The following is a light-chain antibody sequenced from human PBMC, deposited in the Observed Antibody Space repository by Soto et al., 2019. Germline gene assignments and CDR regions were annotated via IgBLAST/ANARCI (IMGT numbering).Light chain of an antibody. CDR3: QQSYNTPYT. J-gene: IGKJ2*01. V-gene: IGKV1-39*01. CDR1: QSIANY. CDR2: AAS. Sequence: DIQMTQSPSSLSVSVGDRVIITCRASQSIANYLNWYQQKPGKAPNLLIYAASTLQSGVPSRFSGSGSGTDFTLTISSLHPEDFATYYCQQSYNTPYTFGQGTKVDIK.